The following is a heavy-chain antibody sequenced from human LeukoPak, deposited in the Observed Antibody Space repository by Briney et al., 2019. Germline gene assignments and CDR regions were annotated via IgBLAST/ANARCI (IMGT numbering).Heavy chain of an antibody. J-gene: IGHJ5*02. Sequence: ASVKVSCKPSGCTLNSYAIGWVRQAPGQGLEWMGRMIPIIGKVSYAQQFQGRVTISANISITTVFMELTSLRSEDTAVYYCAGPVASADAGANWFDPWDQGTLVTVSS. D-gene: IGHD2-2*01. CDR2: MIPIIGKV. CDR3: AGPVASADAGANWFDP. CDR1: GCTLNSYA. V-gene: IGHV1-69*04.